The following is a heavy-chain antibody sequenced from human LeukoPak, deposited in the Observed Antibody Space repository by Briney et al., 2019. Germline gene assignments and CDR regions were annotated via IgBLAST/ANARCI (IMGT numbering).Heavy chain of an antibody. Sequence: GGSLRLSCAASGFTVSSNYMSWVRQAPGKGLEWVSVIYSGGSTYYADSVKGRFTISRDNSKNTLYLQMNSLRAEDTAVYYCARPCRIVGATEDSNWFDPWGQGTLVTVSS. CDR3: ARPCRIVGATEDSNWFDP. J-gene: IGHJ5*02. CDR2: IYSGGST. V-gene: IGHV3-66*04. CDR1: GFTVSSNY. D-gene: IGHD1-26*01.